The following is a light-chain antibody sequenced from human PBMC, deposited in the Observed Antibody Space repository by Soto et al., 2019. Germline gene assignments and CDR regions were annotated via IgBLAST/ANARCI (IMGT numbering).Light chain of an antibody. CDR2: EVS. Sequence: QSALTQPPSASGSPGQSVTISCTGTSSDVGGYNYVSWYQQHPGKAPKLMIYEVSERPSGVPDRFSGSKSGNTASLTVSGXXXXXXXDXYCSSYAGSNNLVFGGGTKLTVL. CDR3: SSYAGSNNLV. J-gene: IGLJ3*02. CDR1: SSDVGGYNY. V-gene: IGLV2-8*01.